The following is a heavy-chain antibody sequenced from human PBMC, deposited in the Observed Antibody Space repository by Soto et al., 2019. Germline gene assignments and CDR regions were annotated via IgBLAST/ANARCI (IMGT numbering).Heavy chain of an antibody. CDR1: GDSISRGGYF. CDR2: IYDSRSA. Sequence: QVQLQESGPGLVKPSQTLSLTCIVSGDSISRGGYFWTWIRQHPGKGLEGIGYIYDSRSAFYNPSLKSRVTVSVDTSKNQFSLNLRSVTAADTFLFYCARGILRLSDYVRVWGNGTGVAV. V-gene: IGHV4-31*03. J-gene: IGHJ6*03. CDR3: ARGILRLSDYVRV. D-gene: IGHD1-26*01.